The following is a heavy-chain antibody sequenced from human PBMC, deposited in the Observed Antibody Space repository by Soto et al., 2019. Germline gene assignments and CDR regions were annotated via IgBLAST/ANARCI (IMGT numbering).Heavy chain of an antibody. CDR2: ISAYNGNT. CDR1: GYTFTSYG. Sequence: ASVQVSCKASGYTFTSYGISWVRQAPGQGLEWMGWISAYNGNTNYAQKLQGRVTMTTDTSTSTAYMELRSLRSDDTAVYYCARSPRSGRYYYDSSGYYLYSCGQGTLVTVSS. J-gene: IGHJ1*01. D-gene: IGHD3-22*01. V-gene: IGHV1-18*01. CDR3: ARSPRSGRYYYDSSGYYLYS.